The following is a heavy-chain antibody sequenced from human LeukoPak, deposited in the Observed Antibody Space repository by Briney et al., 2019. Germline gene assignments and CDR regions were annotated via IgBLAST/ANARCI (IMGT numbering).Heavy chain of an antibody. V-gene: IGHV4-34*01. Sequence: PSETLSLTCAVYGGSFSVYYWSWIRQPPGKGLEWIGEIYHTGNTNYNPSLKSRVTISLDKSKNQFSLKLSSVTAADTAVYYCARRLLGYCSGGSCYSGYFQHWGQGTLVTVSS. CDR1: GGSFSVYY. D-gene: IGHD2-15*01. J-gene: IGHJ1*01. CDR3: ARRLLGYCSGGSCYSGYFQH. CDR2: IYHTGNT.